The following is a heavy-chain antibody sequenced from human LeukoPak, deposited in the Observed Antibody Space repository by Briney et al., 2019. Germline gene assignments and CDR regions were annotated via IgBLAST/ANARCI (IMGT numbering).Heavy chain of an antibody. Sequence: SETPSLTCTVSGGSISSYYWSWIRQPPGKGLEWIGYIYYSGSTNYNPSLKSRVTISVDTSKNQFSLKLSSVTAADTAVYYCARNRMNYGDYIDYWGQGTLVTVSS. J-gene: IGHJ4*02. D-gene: IGHD4-17*01. V-gene: IGHV4-59*01. CDR2: IYYSGST. CDR3: ARNRMNYGDYIDY. CDR1: GGSISSYY.